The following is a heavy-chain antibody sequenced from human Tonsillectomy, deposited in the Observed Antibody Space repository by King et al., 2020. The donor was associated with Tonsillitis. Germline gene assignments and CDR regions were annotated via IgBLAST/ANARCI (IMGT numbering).Heavy chain of an antibody. CDR2: IYYSGST. Sequence: QLQESGPGLVKPSQTLSLTCTVSGGSISSGGYYWSWIRQHPGKGLEWIGYIYYSGSTYYNPSLKSRVTISVDTSKNQFSLKLSSVTAADTAVYYCARGRGVYCTNGVCPGWFDPWGQGTLVTVSS. CDR1: GGSISSGGYY. CDR3: ARGRGVYCTNGVCPGWFDP. D-gene: IGHD2-8*01. V-gene: IGHV4-31*03. J-gene: IGHJ5*02.